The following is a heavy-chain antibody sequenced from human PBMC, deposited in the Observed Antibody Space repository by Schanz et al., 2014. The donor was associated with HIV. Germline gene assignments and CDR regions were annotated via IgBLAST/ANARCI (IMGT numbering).Heavy chain of an antibody. CDR1: AYTFTGYY. J-gene: IGHJ4*02. V-gene: IGHV1-2*02. Sequence: QLQLVQSGAGVKKPGASVKVSCKASAYTFTGYYMHWVRQAPGQGLEWIGWINPKSGDTNYAQKFQGRVTMTRDTSVNTASMEVSRLMSDDTAVYYCARNQYQMLPFDFWGQGTLVTVSS. D-gene: IGHD2-15*01. CDR3: ARNQYQMLPFDF. CDR2: INPKSGDT.